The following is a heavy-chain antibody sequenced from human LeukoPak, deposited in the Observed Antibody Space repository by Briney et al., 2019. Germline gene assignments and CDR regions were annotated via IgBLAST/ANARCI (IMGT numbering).Heavy chain of an antibody. CDR3: AGPAYGDYYY. J-gene: IGHJ4*02. CDR1: GGSFSGYY. D-gene: IGHD4-17*01. Sequence: PSETLSLTCAVYGGSFSGYYWSWIRKPPGKGLEWIGEINHSGSTNNNPSLKSRVTISVDTSKNQFSLKLSSVTAADTAVYYCAGPAYGDYYYWGQGTLVTVSS. V-gene: IGHV4-34*01. CDR2: INHSGST.